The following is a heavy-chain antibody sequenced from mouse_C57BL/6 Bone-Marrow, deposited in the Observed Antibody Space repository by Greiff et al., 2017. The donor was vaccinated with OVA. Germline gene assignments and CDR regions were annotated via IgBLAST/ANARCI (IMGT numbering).Heavy chain of an antibody. CDR3: ARLGGDY. D-gene: IGHD4-1*01. J-gene: IGHJ2*01. CDR2: ISSGSSTI. Sequence: DVMLVESGGGLVKPGGSLKLSCAASGFTFSDYGMHWVRQAPEKGLEWVAYISSGSSTIYYADTEKGRFTISRDNAKNTLFLQMTSLRSEDTAMYYCARLGGDYWGQGTTLTVSS. V-gene: IGHV5-17*01. CDR1: GFTFSDYG.